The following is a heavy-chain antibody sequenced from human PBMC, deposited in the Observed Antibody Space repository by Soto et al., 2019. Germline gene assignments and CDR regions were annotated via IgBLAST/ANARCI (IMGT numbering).Heavy chain of an antibody. J-gene: IGHJ4*02. CDR1: GLTFTSSA. D-gene: IGHD1-26*01. Sequence: QMQLVQSGPEVKKPGTSVKVSCKASGLTFTSSAVQWVRQARGQRLEWIGWIVVGSGNTNYAQKFQERVTITRDMSTSTAYMELSSLRSEDTAVYYCAAGGIVGATNRWGQGTLVTVSS. CDR2: IVVGSGNT. V-gene: IGHV1-58*01. CDR3: AAGGIVGATNR.